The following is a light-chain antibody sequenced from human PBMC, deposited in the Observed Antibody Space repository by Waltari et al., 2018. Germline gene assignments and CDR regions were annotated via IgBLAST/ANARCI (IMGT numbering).Light chain of an antibody. CDR2: GAS. CDR1: LSVSRT. CDR3: HHYVRLAVR. V-gene: IGKV3-20*01. Sequence: SASLSVSRTLAGYQKKLGQTPSRLSYGASIRATGIPDRFSVSGSGTDFSLTISRLEPEDFAVYYCHHYVRLAVRFGQGTKGEIK. J-gene: IGKJ1*01.